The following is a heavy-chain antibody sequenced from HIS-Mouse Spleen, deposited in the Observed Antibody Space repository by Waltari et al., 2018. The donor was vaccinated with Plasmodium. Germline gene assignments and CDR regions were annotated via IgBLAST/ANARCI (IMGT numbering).Heavy chain of an antibody. Sequence: QVQLQQWGAGLLKPSETLSLTCAVYGGSFSGYYWSWIRRPPGKGLEWIGEIKHSGSTNYTPSLKSRVTISVDTAKNQFSLKLSSVTAADTAVYYCARVTSSGVYWYFDLWGRGTLVTVSS. D-gene: IGHD3-3*01. V-gene: IGHV4-34*01. CDR1: GGSFSGYY. J-gene: IGHJ2*01. CDR2: IKHSGST. CDR3: ARVTSSGVYWYFDL.